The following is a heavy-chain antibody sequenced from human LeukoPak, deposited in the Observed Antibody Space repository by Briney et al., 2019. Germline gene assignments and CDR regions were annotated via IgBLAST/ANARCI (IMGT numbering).Heavy chain of an antibody. Sequence: PGGSLRLSCAASGFTFSSYAMHWVRQAPGKGLEWVAVISYDGSNKYYADSVKGRFTISRDNSKNTLYLQMNSLRAEDTAVYYCARRIAVAGTFLDYWGQGTLVTVSS. CDR2: ISYDGSNK. CDR3: ARRIAVAGTFLDY. CDR1: GFTFSSYA. V-gene: IGHV3-30-3*01. J-gene: IGHJ4*02. D-gene: IGHD6-19*01.